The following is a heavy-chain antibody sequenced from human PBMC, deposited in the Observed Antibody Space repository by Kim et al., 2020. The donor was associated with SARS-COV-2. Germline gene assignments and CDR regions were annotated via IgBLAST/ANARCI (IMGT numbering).Heavy chain of an antibody. CDR2: INPSGGST. Sequence: ASVKVSCKASGYTFTNFYMHWVRQGPGQGLEWMGIINPSGGSTSYAQKFQGRVTMTRDTSTSTVYMELSSLRSEDTAAYYCARDTATMAVTTGGWLDYWGQGTLVTVSS. D-gene: IGHD4-17*01. V-gene: IGHV1-46*01. CDR1: GYTFTNFY. CDR3: ARDTATMAVTTGGWLDY. J-gene: IGHJ4*02.